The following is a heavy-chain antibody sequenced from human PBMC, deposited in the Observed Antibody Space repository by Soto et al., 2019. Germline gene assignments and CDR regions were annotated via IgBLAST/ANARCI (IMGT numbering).Heavy chain of an antibody. D-gene: IGHD1-26*01. Sequence: GGSLRLACSSSGFTFSTFSMNMVRQAPGKGLEWLSYIGGSGGSISYADSVKGRFTISRDNGKNTLYLQMSSLRDEATAVYYCARDLAWAFDSWGQGALVTVSS. J-gene: IGHJ4*02. CDR1: GFTFSTFS. V-gene: IGHV3-48*02. CDR2: IGGSGGSI. CDR3: ARDLAWAFDS.